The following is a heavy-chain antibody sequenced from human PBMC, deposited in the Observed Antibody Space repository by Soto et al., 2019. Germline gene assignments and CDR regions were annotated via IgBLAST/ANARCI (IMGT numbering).Heavy chain of an antibody. CDR3: ARLRPYDYIWGSYYDD. V-gene: IGHV4-39*01. J-gene: IGHJ4*02. CDR2: IYYSGST. Sequence: TSETLSLTCTVSGGSISSSSYYWGWIRQPPGKGLEWIGSIYYSGSTYYNPSLKSRVTISVDTSKNQFSLKLSSVTAADTAVYYCARLRPYDYIWGSYYDDWGQGTRVTVSS. CDR1: GGSISSSSYY. D-gene: IGHD3-16*01.